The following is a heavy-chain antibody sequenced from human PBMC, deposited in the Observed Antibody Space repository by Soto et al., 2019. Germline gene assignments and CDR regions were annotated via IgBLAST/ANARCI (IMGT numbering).Heavy chain of an antibody. CDR1: GFTFSSYS. Sequence: PGGSLRLSCAASGFTFSSYSMNWVRQAPGKGLEWVSSISSSSSYIYYADSVKGRFTISRDNAKNSLYLQMNSLRAEDTAVYYCARNIVVVMGYGMDVWGQGTTVTVSS. D-gene: IGHD3-22*01. CDR2: ISSSSSYI. J-gene: IGHJ6*02. V-gene: IGHV3-21*01. CDR3: ARNIVVVMGYGMDV.